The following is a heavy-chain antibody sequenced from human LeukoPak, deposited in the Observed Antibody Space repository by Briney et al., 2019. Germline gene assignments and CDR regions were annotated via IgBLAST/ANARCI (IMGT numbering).Heavy chain of an antibody. Sequence: QPGGSLRLSCAASGFTFSSYGMHWVRQAPGKGLEWVAVISYDGSNKYYADSVKGRFTISRDNSKNTLYLQMNSLRAEDTAVYYCARGDGYNSYCFDYWGQGTLVTVSS. V-gene: IGHV3-30*03. CDR3: ARGDGYNSYCFDY. D-gene: IGHD5-24*01. J-gene: IGHJ4*02. CDR2: ISYDGSNK. CDR1: GFTFSSYG.